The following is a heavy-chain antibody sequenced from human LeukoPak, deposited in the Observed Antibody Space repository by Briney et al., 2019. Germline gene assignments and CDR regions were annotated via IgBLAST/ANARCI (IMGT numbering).Heavy chain of an antibody. Sequence: SETLSLTCTVSGGSISSYKWSWIRQPPGKGLEWIGYIYYSGSTNYNPSLKSLVTISVDTSKNQFSLKLSSVTAADTAVYYCAREVASAGLDYWGQGTLVTVSS. D-gene: IGHD5-12*01. V-gene: IGHV4-59*01. CDR3: AREVASAGLDY. J-gene: IGHJ4*02. CDR1: GGSISSYK. CDR2: IYYSGST.